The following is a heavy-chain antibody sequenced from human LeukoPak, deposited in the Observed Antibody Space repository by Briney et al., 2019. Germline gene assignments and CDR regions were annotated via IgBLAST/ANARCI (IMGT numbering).Heavy chain of an antibody. J-gene: IGHJ4*02. D-gene: IGHD3-9*01. CDR3: AKDDQYYDILTGFDY. Sequence: PGGSLRLSCAASGFTFSSYAMSWVRQAPGKGLEWVSAISGSGGSTFYADSVKGRFTISRDNSKNTLYLQMNSLRAEDTAVYYCAKDDQYYDILTGFDYWGQGTLVTVSS. V-gene: IGHV3-23*01. CDR1: GFTFSSYA. CDR2: ISGSGGST.